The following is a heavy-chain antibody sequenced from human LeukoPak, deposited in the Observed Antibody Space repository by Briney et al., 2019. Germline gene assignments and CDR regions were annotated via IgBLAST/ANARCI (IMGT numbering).Heavy chain of an antibody. CDR2: ISSSGSTI. Sequence: GGSLRLSCAASGFTFSSYEMNWVRQAPGKGLEWVSYISSSGSTIYYADSVKGRFTISRDNAKNSLYLQMNSLRAEDTAVYYCARVGQLVAGDYYYYMDVWGKGTTVTISS. V-gene: IGHV3-48*03. D-gene: IGHD6-13*01. J-gene: IGHJ6*03. CDR1: GFTFSSYE. CDR3: ARVGQLVAGDYYYYMDV.